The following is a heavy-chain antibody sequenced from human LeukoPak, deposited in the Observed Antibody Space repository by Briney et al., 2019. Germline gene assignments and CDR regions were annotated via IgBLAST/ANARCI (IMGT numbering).Heavy chain of an antibody. Sequence: ASVKVSFKASGYTFINYGISWVGQAPGLGLGWMGWTSYNGNTNYAQKFQDRVTMTTDTSATTAYMELRSPESDDTAVYYCARHSGSGWQALGYWGQGTLVTVSS. CDR2: TSYNGNT. J-gene: IGHJ4*02. D-gene: IGHD6-19*01. CDR1: GYTFINYG. CDR3: ARHSGSGWQALGY. V-gene: IGHV1-18*04.